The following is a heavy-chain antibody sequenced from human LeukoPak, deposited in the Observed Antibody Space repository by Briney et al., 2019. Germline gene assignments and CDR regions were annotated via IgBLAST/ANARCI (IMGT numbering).Heavy chain of an antibody. CDR2: ISFEGRNK. J-gene: IGHJ4*02. CDR3: AKDPGGYYFDN. D-gene: IGHD1-14*01. Sequence: PGKSLRLSCAASGFTFSSFAMHWVRQAPGKGLEWVAVISFEGRNKYYADSLKGRFTISRDNSKNTLYLQMNSLRGEDTAVYYCAKDPGGYYFDNWGQGTVVTVSS. V-gene: IGHV3-30*18. CDR1: GFTFSSFA.